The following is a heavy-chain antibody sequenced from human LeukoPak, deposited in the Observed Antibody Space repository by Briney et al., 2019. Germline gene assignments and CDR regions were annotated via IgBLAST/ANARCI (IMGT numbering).Heavy chain of an antibody. CDR2: IIPIFGTA. D-gene: IGHD4-17*01. V-gene: IGHV1-69*01. CDR3: ARVAVTDNNWFDP. J-gene: IGHJ5*02. CDR1: GGTFSSYA. Sequence: SVKVSCKASGGTFSSYAISWVRQAPGQGLEWMGGIIPIFGTANYAQKFQGRVTITADEPTSTAYMELSSLRSEDTAVYYCARVAVTDNNWFDPWGQGTLVTVSS.